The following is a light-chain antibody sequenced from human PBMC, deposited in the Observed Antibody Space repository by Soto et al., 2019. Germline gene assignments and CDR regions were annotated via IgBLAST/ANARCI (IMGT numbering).Light chain of an antibody. V-gene: IGLV1-40*01. Sequence: QSVLTQPPSVSGAPGQRVTISCTGSSSNIGAGYDVHWYQHLPGTAPKLLIYGNNNRPSGVPERFSGSKSGTSASLAITGLQTEDEADYYCQSYDSSLSGYVFGTGTKVTVL. CDR1: SSNIGAGYD. CDR2: GNN. CDR3: QSYDSSLSGYV. J-gene: IGLJ1*01.